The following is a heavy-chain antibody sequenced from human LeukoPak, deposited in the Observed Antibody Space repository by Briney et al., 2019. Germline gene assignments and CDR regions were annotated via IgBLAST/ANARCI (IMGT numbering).Heavy chain of an antibody. J-gene: IGHJ4*02. D-gene: IGHD6-13*01. CDR2: IFGGGGT. Sequence: GGSLRLSCAGSGFTFGSYWMSWVRQAPGKGLEWVSVIFGGGGTYYADSVKGRFTISRDNSKNTLFLQMNTLRAEDTAVYYCGRGPLIAAAGTWWGQGTLVTVSS. CDR3: GRGPLIAAAGTW. CDR1: GFTFGSYW. V-gene: IGHV3-53*01.